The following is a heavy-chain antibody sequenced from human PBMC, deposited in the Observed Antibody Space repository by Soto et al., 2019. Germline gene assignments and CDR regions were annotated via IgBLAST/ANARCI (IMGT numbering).Heavy chain of an antibody. CDR3: ATTGYYDSSGYLYY. V-gene: IGHV5-10-1*01. J-gene: IGHJ4*02. CDR2: IDPADSST. Sequence: GESLKISCKGSGYSFTSYYISWVRQMPGKGLEWMGRIDPADSSTNYSPSFQGHVTISADKSIRTAYLQWSSLKASDTAMYYCATTGYYDSSGYLYYWGQGTLVTVSS. CDR1: GYSFTSYY. D-gene: IGHD3-22*01.